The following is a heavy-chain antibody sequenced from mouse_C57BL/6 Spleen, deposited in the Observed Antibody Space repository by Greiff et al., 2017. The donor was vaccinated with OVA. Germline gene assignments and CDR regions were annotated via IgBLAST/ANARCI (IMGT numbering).Heavy chain of an antibody. Sequence: EVNVVESGGGLVKPGGSLKLSCAASGFTFSSYAMSWVRQTPEKRLEWVATISDGGSYTYYPDNVKGRFTISRDNAKNNLYLQMSHLKSEDTAMYYCAREGSLYSLFDYWGQGTTLTVSS. CDR2: ISDGGSYT. V-gene: IGHV5-4*01. J-gene: IGHJ2*01. CDR3: AREGSLYSLFDY. CDR1: GFTFSSYA. D-gene: IGHD2-12*01.